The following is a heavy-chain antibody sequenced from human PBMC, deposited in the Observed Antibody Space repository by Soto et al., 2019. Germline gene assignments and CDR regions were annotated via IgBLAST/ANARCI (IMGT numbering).Heavy chain of an antibody. J-gene: IGHJ5*02. D-gene: IGHD6-19*01. CDR2: ISAYNGNT. CDR3: ARDLYSSGWYGEDYNWFDP. CDR1: GYTFTSYG. V-gene: IGHV1-18*01. Sequence: QVQLVQSGAEVKKPGASVKVSCKASGYTFTSYGISWVRQAPGQGLEWMGWISAYNGNTNYAQKLQGRVTMTTDTSTSTAYRELRSLRSDDTAVYYCARDLYSSGWYGEDYNWFDPWGQGTLVTVSS.